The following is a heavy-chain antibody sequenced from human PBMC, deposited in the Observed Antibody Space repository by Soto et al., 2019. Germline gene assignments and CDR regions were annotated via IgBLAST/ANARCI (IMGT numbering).Heavy chain of an antibody. D-gene: IGHD3-9*01. Sequence: SETLSLTCTVSGGSISSGDYYWSWIRQPPGKGLEWIGYIYYSGSTYYNPSLKSRVTISVDTSKNQFSLKLSSVTAADTAVYYCARGRAHYDILTGYYTHNWFDPWGQGTLVTVS. CDR1: GGSISSGDYY. CDR2: IYYSGST. J-gene: IGHJ5*02. V-gene: IGHV4-30-4*01. CDR3: ARGRAHYDILTGYYTHNWFDP.